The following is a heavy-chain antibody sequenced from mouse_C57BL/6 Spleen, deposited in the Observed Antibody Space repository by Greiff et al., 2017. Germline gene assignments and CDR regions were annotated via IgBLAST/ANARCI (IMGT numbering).Heavy chain of an antibody. J-gene: IGHJ2*01. CDR3: ARKGSNYFDD. CDR1: GFSLTSYA. V-gene: IGHV2-9-1*01. CDR2: IWTGGGP. Sequence: QVQLKESGPGLVAPSQSLSITCTVSGFSLTSYAISWVRQPPGKGLEWLGVIWTGGGPNYNSALKSRLSISKDNSKSQVFLKMNSLQTDDTARCYCARKGSNYFDDWGQGTTLTFSS. D-gene: IGHD6-1*01.